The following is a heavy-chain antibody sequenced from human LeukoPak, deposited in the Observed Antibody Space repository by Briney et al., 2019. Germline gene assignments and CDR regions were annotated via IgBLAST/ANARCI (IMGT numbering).Heavy chain of an antibody. Sequence: ASVTVSCKASGGTFSSYAISWVRQAPGQGLEWMGGIIPIFGTANYAQKFQGRVTITADESTSTAYMELSSLRSEDTAVYYCANSIAAAGTDYWGQGTLVTVSS. CDR3: ANSIAAAGTDY. V-gene: IGHV1-69*13. J-gene: IGHJ4*02. CDR1: GGTFSSYA. CDR2: IIPIFGTA. D-gene: IGHD6-13*01.